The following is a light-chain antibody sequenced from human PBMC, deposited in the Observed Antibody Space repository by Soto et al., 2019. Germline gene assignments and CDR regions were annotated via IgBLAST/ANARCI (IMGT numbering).Light chain of an antibody. CDR3: SSYAGNNIFYV. V-gene: IGLV2-8*01. CDR2: EVS. J-gene: IGLJ1*01. CDR1: SNDVGGYNF. Sequence: QSALAQPPSASGSPGQSVTISCAGTSNDVGGYNFVSWYQQHPGKAPKLMIFEVSNRPSGVPDRFSASKSGNTASLTVSGLQAEDEADYYCSSYAGNNIFYVFGTGTKLTVL.